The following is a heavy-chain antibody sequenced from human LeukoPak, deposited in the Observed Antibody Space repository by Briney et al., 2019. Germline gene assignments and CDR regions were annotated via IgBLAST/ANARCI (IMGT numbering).Heavy chain of an antibody. J-gene: IGHJ3*02. D-gene: IGHD1-26*01. CDR2: IYYSGST. CDR3: ARRPWDHAFDI. Sequence: SQTLSLTCTVSSGSISSGGYYWSWIRQHPGKGLEWIGYIYYSGSTYYNPSLKSRVTISLDTSENQFSLKLSSVTAADTAVYYCARRPWDHAFDIWGQGTMVTVSS. CDR1: SGSISSGGYY. V-gene: IGHV4-31*03.